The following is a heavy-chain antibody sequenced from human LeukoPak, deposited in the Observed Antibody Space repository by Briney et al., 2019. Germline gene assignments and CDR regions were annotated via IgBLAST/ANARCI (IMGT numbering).Heavy chain of an antibody. Sequence: GESLKISCQGSGYSFTKNWIGWVRQMPGKGLEWMGVIFPGDSDTRYSPYFQGQVIMSVDKTFNTAYLHWSSLKASGTAIYYCARRGYSYDFDYWGQGTLVTVSS. CDR1: GYSFTKNW. D-gene: IGHD5-18*01. CDR3: ARRGYSYDFDY. J-gene: IGHJ4*02. V-gene: IGHV5-51*01. CDR2: IFPGDSDT.